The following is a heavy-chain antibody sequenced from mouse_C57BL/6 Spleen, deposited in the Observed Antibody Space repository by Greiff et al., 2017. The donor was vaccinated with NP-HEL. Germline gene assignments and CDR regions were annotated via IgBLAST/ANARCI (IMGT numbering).Heavy chain of an antibody. Sequence: VHVKQSGPELVKPGASVKMSCKASGYTFTDYNMHWVKQSHGKSLEWIGYINPNNGGTSYNQKFKGKATLTVNKSSSTAYMELRSLTSEDSAVYYCARNYGSSYWYFDVWGTGTTVTVSS. CDR3: ARNYGSSYWYFDV. CDR1: GYTFTDYN. J-gene: IGHJ1*03. V-gene: IGHV1-22*01. CDR2: INPNNGGT. D-gene: IGHD1-1*01.